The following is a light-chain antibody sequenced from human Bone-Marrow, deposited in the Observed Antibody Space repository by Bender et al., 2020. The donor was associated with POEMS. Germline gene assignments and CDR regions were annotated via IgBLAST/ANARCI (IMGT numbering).Light chain of an antibody. J-gene: IGLJ3*02. V-gene: IGLV3-1*01. Sequence: SYELTQPPSVSVSPGQTATMTCSGDKLEDKYVCWYQQRPGQSPVLVMFEDSKRPSGVPDRFSGSKSGTSASLSISGLRSEDEADYYCAAWDDMVSGPRVFGGGTKLTVL. CDR1: KLEDKY. CDR2: EDS. CDR3: AAWDDMVSGPRV.